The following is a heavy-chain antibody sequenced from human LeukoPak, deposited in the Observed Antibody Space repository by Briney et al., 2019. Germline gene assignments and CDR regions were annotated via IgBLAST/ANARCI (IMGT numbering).Heavy chain of an antibody. V-gene: IGHV3-30*04. CDR1: GFTFSSYA. CDR3: ARDRGGGWYDFWSGYYLN. J-gene: IGHJ4*02. D-gene: IGHD3-3*01. CDR2: ISYDGSNK. Sequence: GGSLRLSCAASGFTFSSYAMHWVRQAPGKGLEWVAVISYDGSNKYYADSVKGRFTISRDNSKNTLYLQMNSLRAEDTAVYYCARDRGGGWYDFWSGYYLNWGQGTLVTVSS.